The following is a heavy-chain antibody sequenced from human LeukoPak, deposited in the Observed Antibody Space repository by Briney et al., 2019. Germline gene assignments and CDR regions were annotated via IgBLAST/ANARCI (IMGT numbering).Heavy chain of an antibody. Sequence: PGGSLRLSCAASRFTFSSYGMHWVRQAPGKGLEWVAFIRYDGSNKYYADSVKGRFTISRDNSKNTLYLQMNSLGAEDTAVYYCAMGDIVVVVARYWGQGTLVTVSS. V-gene: IGHV3-30*02. J-gene: IGHJ4*02. D-gene: IGHD2-15*01. CDR3: AMGDIVVVVARY. CDR2: IRYDGSNK. CDR1: RFTFSSYG.